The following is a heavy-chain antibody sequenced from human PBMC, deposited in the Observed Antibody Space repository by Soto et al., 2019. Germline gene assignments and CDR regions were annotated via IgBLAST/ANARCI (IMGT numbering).Heavy chain of an antibody. CDR3: AGRCDGTNCLAHFDY. CDR1: GGTFNNYV. Sequence: SVRVSCKASGGTFNNYVINWVRQAPGQGLEWMAGIIPIFGTPNYAQKFQGRVTITADKSTSTAYMELNSLRSEDTAVYYCAGRCDGTNCLAHFDYWGQGTLVTVSS. CDR2: IIPIFGTP. J-gene: IGHJ4*02. D-gene: IGHD2-2*01. V-gene: IGHV1-69*06.